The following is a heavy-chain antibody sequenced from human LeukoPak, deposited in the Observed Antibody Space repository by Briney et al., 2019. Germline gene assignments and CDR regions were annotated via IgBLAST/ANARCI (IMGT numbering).Heavy chain of an antibody. D-gene: IGHD4-17*01. CDR3: ARGHDYGDYVVDYYYGMDV. Sequence: SETLSLTCAVYGGSFSDYYWSWIRQPPGKGLEWIGEINHSGSTNYNPSLKSRVTISVDTSKNQFSLKLSSVTAADTAVYYCARGHDYGDYVVDYYYGMDVWGQGTTVTVSS. CDR2: INHSGST. V-gene: IGHV4-34*01. CDR1: GGSFSDYY. J-gene: IGHJ6*02.